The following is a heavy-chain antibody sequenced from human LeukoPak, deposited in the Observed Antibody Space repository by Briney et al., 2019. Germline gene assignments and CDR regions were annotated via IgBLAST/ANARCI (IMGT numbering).Heavy chain of an antibody. Sequence: PSETLSLTCTVSGGSISSYYWSWIRQPPGKGLEWIGYIYYSGSTNYNPSLKSRVTISVDTSKNQFSLKLSSVTAADTAVYHCARDAGGMAFDYWGQGTLVTVSS. D-gene: IGHD1-26*01. CDR3: ARDAGGMAFDY. J-gene: IGHJ4*02. CDR2: IYYSGST. V-gene: IGHV4-59*01. CDR1: GGSISSYY.